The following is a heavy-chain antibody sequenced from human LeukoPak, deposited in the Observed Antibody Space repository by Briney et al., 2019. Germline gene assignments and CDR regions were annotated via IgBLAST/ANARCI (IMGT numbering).Heavy chain of an antibody. CDR1: GYSISSGYY. J-gene: IGHJ4*02. D-gene: IGHD3-10*01. Sequence: SETLSLTCAVSGYSISSGYYWGWIRQPPGKGLEWIGSIYHSGSTYYNPSLKGRVTISVDTSKNQFSLKLSSVTAADTAVYYCARRSGGRFDYWGQGTLVPVSS. CDR3: ARRSGGRFDY. V-gene: IGHV4-38-2*01. CDR2: IYHSGST.